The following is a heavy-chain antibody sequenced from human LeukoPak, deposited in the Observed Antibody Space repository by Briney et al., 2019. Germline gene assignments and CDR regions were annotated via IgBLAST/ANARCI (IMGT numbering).Heavy chain of an antibody. CDR3: ARVGARSLDY. CDR2: IYYSRNT. D-gene: IGHD3-10*01. V-gene: IGHV4-39*07. CDR1: GGSISSSSYY. J-gene: IGHJ4*02. Sequence: SETLSLTCTVSGGSISSSSYYWGWIRQPPGKGLEWIGSIYYSRNTYYNPSLKSRVTISLDTSKNQFSLKMSSVTAADTAVYYCARVGARSLDYWGQGTLVTVSS.